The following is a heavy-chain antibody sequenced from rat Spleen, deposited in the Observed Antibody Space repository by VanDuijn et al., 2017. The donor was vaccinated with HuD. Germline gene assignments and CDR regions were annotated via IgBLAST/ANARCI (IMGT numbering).Heavy chain of an antibody. D-gene: IGHD3-1*01. CDR1: GFTFSNAA. V-gene: IGHV10-5*01. CDR2: IRTKANNYAT. J-gene: IGHJ2*01. Sequence: VQVVESGGGLVQPKESLKISCAASGFTFSNAAMYWVRQAPGKGLEWVARIRTKANNYATYYADSVKGRFTISRDDSKSMVYLQMDNLKTEDTAIYYCTAASNEYWGQGVMVTVSS. CDR3: TAASNEY.